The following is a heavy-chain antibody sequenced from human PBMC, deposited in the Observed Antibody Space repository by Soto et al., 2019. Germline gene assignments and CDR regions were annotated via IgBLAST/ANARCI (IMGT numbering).Heavy chain of an antibody. D-gene: IGHD3-22*01. CDR3: VKPPAYYIDSSTYYSV. Sequence: GGSLRLSCSASGFSFGTYAIHWVRQAPGKGLEYVSAISDDGGTTYYADSVKGRFTISRDNSKKSLYLQMSSLRAEDTAVYYCVKPPAYYIDSSTYYSVWGQRSLVTVSS. CDR1: GFSFGTYA. V-gene: IGHV3-64D*06. J-gene: IGHJ4*02. CDR2: ISDDGGTT.